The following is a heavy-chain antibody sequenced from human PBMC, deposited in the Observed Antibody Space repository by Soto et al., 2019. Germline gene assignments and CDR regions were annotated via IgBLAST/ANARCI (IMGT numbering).Heavy chain of an antibody. CDR1: GGSIISGGYY. CDR2: IYYSGST. CDR3: ARSMTTVVTLDY. Sequence: SETLCLTCTVSGGSIISGGYYLRWIRQHPGKGLEWIGSIYYSGSTHYNPSLKSRVTISVDTSKNQFSLKLSSVTAADTAVYYCARSMTTVVTLDYWGQGTLVTVSS. V-gene: IGHV4-39*01. D-gene: IGHD4-17*01. J-gene: IGHJ4*02.